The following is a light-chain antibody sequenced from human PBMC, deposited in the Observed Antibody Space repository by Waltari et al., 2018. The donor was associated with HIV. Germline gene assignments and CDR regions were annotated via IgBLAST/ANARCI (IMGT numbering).Light chain of an antibody. CDR3: TSWDDSLSRLV. Sequence: QSVLTQPPSASGTPGQRVTISCSGGTSNIGTKFGHWYQQFPGTAPKLLIYRTNQRPSGVPDRFSGSKSGTSASLAISGLRSGDEADYYCTSWDDSLSRLVFGGGTKLTVL. CDR1: TSNIGTKF. J-gene: IGLJ3*02. V-gene: IGLV1-47*01. CDR2: RTN.